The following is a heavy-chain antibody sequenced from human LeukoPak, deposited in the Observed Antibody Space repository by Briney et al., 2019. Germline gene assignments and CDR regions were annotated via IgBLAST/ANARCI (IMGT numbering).Heavy chain of an antibody. D-gene: IGHD3-3*01. Sequence: GGSLRLSCAVSGFTFSSCSMNWVRRAPGKGLEWVSYIGSSVSTRYYADSVKGRFTISRDNGKHSLYLQMNSLRAEDTAVYYCAREGSDFWSGYSKGYFDYWGRGTLVTVSS. CDR3: AREGSDFWSGYSKGYFDY. CDR1: GFTFSSCS. CDR2: IGSSVSTR. J-gene: IGHJ4*02. V-gene: IGHV3-48*01.